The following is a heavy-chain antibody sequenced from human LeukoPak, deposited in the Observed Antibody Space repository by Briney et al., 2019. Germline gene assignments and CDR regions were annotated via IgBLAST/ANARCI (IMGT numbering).Heavy chain of an antibody. Sequence: SETLSLTCAVSGGSISSGGYSWSWIRQPPGKGLEWIGYIYHSGSTYYNPSLKSRVTISVDRSKNQFSLKLSSVTAADTAVYYCASSLDGNRDWIFFDYWGQGTLVTVSS. D-gene: IGHD3-3*01. CDR1: GGSISSGGYS. J-gene: IGHJ4*02. V-gene: IGHV4-30-2*01. CDR2: IYHSGST. CDR3: ASSLDGNRDWIFFDY.